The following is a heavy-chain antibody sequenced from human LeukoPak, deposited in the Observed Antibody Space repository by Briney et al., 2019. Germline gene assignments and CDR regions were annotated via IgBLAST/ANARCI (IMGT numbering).Heavy chain of an antibody. CDR3: ARDVSNTIFGVVTQPLDY. CDR2: ISAYNGNT. D-gene: IGHD3-3*01. J-gene: IGHJ4*02. CDR1: GYTFTSYG. V-gene: IGHV1-18*01. Sequence: ASVTVSFKASGYTFTSYGISWVRQAPGQGLEWMGWISAYNGNTNYAQKLQGRVTMTTDTSTSTAYMELRSLRSDDTAVYYCARDVSNTIFGVVTQPLDYWGQGTLVTVSS.